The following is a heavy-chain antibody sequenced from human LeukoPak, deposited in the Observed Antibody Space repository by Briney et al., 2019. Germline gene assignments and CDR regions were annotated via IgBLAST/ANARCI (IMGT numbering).Heavy chain of an antibody. V-gene: IGHV1-69*06. Sequence: SVKVSCKASGGTFSSYAISWVRQAPGQGLEWMGGIIPIFGTANYAQKFQGRVTITADKSTSTAYMELSSLRSEDTAVYYCARDGVVVPAAMQGFLDVWGKGTTVTVSS. CDR1: GGTFSSYA. CDR2: IIPIFGTA. CDR3: ARDGVVVPAAMQGFLDV. D-gene: IGHD2-2*01. J-gene: IGHJ6*04.